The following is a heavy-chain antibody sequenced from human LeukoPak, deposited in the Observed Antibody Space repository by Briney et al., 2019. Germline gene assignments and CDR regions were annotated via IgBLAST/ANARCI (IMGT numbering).Heavy chain of an antibody. CDR3: ARDLGSPYYQTDM. D-gene: IGHD3-16*01. J-gene: IGHJ3*02. V-gene: IGHV4-59*01. Sequence: PSETLSLTCTVSGGSINNYYWNWIRQPPGKGLEWIGYIHSSGSINYNPSLKSRVTMSVDTSKNAFSLRLSSVTAADTAVYYCARDLGSPYYQTDMWGQGTMVTVSS. CDR1: GGSINNYY. CDR2: IHSSGSI.